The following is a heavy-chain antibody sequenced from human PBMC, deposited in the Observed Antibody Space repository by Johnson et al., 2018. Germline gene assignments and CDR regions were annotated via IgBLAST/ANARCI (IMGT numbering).Heavy chain of an antibody. J-gene: IGHJ1*01. Sequence: QVQLQESGPGLVKPSETXSLTCTVSGGSISSSSYYWSWIRQPPGKGLEWIGYISYSGSTTYNPPLKSRVTISVDTSKNQFSLKLSSVTAADTAVYYCAREGPEEYFQHWGQGTLVTVSS. CDR3: AREGPEEYFQH. CDR1: GGSISSSSYY. CDR2: ISYSGST. V-gene: IGHV4-61*01.